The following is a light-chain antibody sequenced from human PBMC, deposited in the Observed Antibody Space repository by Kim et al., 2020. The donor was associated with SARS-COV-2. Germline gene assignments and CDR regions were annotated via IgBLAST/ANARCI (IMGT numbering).Light chain of an antibody. CDR1: QKITTY. Sequence: SPEERATRSCKASQKITTYLAWYQQKPGQAPRLLIYDASSRATGVPARFSGSGSGTDFTLTISSLEPEDFAVYYCQQRANWPPLTFGGGTKVDIK. CDR3: QQRANWPPLT. V-gene: IGKV3-11*01. CDR2: DAS. J-gene: IGKJ4*01.